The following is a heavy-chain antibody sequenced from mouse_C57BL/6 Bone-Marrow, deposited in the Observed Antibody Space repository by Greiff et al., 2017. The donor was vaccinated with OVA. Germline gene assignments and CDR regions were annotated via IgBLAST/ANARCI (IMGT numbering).Heavy chain of an antibody. CDR3: ARSIYYGNYVPYYFDY. Sequence: VQVVESGPELVKPGASVKLSCKASGYTFTSYDINWVKQRPGQGLEWIGWIYPRDGSTKYNEKFKGKATLTVDTSSSTAYMELHSLTSEDSAVYFCARSIYYGNYVPYYFDYWGQGTTLTVSS. D-gene: IGHD2-1*01. V-gene: IGHV1-85*01. CDR2: IYPRDGST. J-gene: IGHJ2*01. CDR1: GYTFTSYD.